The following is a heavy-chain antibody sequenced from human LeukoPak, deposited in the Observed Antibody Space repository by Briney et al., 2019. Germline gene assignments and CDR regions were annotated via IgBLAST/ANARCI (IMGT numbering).Heavy chain of an antibody. J-gene: IGHJ5*02. CDR1: GGTFSSYA. D-gene: IGHD2-21*02. CDR3: ARESYCGGDCYSLNWFDP. CDR2: IIPIFGTA. Sequence: SVKVSCKASGGTFSSYAISWVRQAPGQGLEWMGGIIPIFGTASYAQKFQGRVTITADESTSTAYMELSSLRSEDTAVYYCARESYCGGDCYSLNWFDPWGQGTLVTVSS. V-gene: IGHV1-69*13.